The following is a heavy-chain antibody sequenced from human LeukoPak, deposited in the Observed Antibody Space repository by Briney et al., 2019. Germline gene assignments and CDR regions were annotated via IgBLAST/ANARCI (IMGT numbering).Heavy chain of an antibody. D-gene: IGHD2/OR15-2a*01. CDR2: IKQDGSDK. V-gene: IGHV3-7*01. CDR1: GFSFNKYW. Sequence: GGSLRLSCAASGFSFNKYWMSWVRQAPGKGLEWVANIKQDGSDKYYVDSVKGRFTISRDNAKNSLYLQMNSLRAEDTAVYYCARVVIVRGWFDPWGQGTLVTVSS. J-gene: IGHJ5*02. CDR3: ARVVIVRGWFDP.